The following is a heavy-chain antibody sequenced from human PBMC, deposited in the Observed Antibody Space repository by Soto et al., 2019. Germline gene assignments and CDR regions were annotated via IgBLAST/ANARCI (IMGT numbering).Heavy chain of an antibody. CDR2: IYYSGSA. Sequence: LSLPCTVSHGPINSADYYWSWIRQAPGKGLEWIGYIYYSGSASYNPTLKGRVSISLDTSKNQFSLSLSSVTAADTAVYFCSRSFRVGSTPPSLDYRGQGTLVTVSS. V-gene: IGHV4-30-4*08. CDR1: HGPINSADYY. CDR3: SRSFRVGSTPPSLDY. J-gene: IGHJ4*02. D-gene: IGHD1-26*01.